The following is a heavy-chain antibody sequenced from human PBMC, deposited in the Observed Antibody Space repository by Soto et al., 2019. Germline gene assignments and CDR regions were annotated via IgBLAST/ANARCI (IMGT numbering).Heavy chain of an antibody. CDR1: GYAFTGYY. V-gene: IGHV1-2*02. CDR2: INPNSGGT. CDR3: ARGTGGY. D-gene: IGHD3-10*01. J-gene: IGHJ4*02. Sequence: QVQLVQSGAEVKKPGASVKVSCKASGYAFTGYYIHWVRQARGQGLEWMGWINPNSGGTNYAQKFQGRVTVTRDTSISTAYMDLTRLTSDDTAVYYCARGTGGYWGQGTLVTVSS.